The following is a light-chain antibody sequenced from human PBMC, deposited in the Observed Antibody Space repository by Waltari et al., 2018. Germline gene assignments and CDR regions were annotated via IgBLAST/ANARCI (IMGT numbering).Light chain of an antibody. V-gene: IGLV2-14*03. CDR1: SRDLGTYAY. CDR2: DVH. Sequence: QSALTQPASVSGSPGQSITISCPGPSRDLGTYAYLAWYQQHPGQAPKLIIYDVHNRPSGVSSRFSGSKSGNTASLSISGLQTEDEADYYCSSFTGATTPCVFGGGTKLTVL. CDR3: SSFTGATTPCV. J-gene: IGLJ3*02.